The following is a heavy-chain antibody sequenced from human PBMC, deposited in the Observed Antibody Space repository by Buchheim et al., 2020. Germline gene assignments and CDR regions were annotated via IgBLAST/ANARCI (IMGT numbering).Heavy chain of an antibody. CDR1: GFTFSSYW. CDR2: INSDGSST. D-gene: IGHD5-18*01. CDR3: ARGERGYSYGDATELDY. J-gene: IGHJ4*02. Sequence: EVQLVESGGGLVQPGGYLRLSCAASGFTFSSYWMHWVRQAPGKGLVWVSRINSDGSSTSYADSVKGRFTISRDNAKNTLYLQMNSLRAEDTAVYYCARGERGYSYGDATELDYWGQGTL. V-gene: IGHV3-74*01.